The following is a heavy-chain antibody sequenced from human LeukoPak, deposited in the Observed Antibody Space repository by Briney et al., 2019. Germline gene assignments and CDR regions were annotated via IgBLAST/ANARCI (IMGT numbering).Heavy chain of an antibody. D-gene: IGHD2-2*01. V-gene: IGHV4-59*01. CDR3: ARGLVIDEIDY. CDR2: IYYSGST. Sequence: SETLSLTCTVSGVSISSYYWSWIRQPPGKGLEWIGYIYYSGSTNYNPSLKSRVTISVDTSKNQFSLKLSSVTAADTAVYYCARGLVIDEIDYWGQGTLVTVSS. CDR1: GVSISSYY. J-gene: IGHJ4*02.